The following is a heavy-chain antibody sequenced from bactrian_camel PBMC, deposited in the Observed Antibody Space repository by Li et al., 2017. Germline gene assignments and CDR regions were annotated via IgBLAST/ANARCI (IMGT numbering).Heavy chain of an antibody. J-gene: IGHJ4*01. CDR1: GITYRDPC. Sequence: VQLVESGGGSVQVEGSLRLSCRSSGITYRDPCMGWFRQSPGKNREPVASIADHGSTKYSDSVKGRFSISTDNTKRIVTLQMDSLKPEDTAVYYCAANMGPMGRGRVCSSYLYEYNYWGQGTQVTV. V-gene: IGHV3S53*01. CDR2: IADHGST. CDR3: AANMGPMGRGRVCSSYLYEYNY. D-gene: IGHD3*01.